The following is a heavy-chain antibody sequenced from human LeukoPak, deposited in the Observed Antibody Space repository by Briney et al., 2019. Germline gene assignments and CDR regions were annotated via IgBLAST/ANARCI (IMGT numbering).Heavy chain of an antibody. CDR1: GFTFSSYA. D-gene: IGHD5-12*01. CDR3: ARLSKWYGGYGTFDY. J-gene: IGHJ4*02. V-gene: IGHV3-23*01. Sequence: GGSLRLSCAASGFTFSSYAMSWVRQAPGKGLEWVSAISGSGGSTYYADSVKGRFTISRDNSKNTLYLQMNSLRAEDTAVYYCARLSKWYGGYGTFDYWGQGTLVTVSS. CDR2: ISGSGGST.